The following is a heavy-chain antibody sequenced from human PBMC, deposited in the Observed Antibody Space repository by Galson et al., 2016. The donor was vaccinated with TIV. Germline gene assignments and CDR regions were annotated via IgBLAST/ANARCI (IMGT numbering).Heavy chain of an antibody. CDR2: INTGNGNT. CDR1: GYTFIYSA. V-gene: IGHV1-3*04. D-gene: IGHD3-10*01. CDR3: ARDIPGTAKYFDF. J-gene: IGHJ3*01. Sequence: SVKVSCKASGYTFIYSAIHWVRQAPGQGLEWMGWINTGNGNTKYSQKFRARVAITRDISASTVYMALNGLRSEDTAVYFCARDIPGTAKYFDFWGQGTMVSVSS.